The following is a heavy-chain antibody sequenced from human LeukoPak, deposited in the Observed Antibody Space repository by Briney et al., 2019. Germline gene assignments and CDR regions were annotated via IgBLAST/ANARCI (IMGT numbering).Heavy chain of an antibody. CDR2: FDPEDGET. Sequence: ASVKVSCKVSGYTLTELSMHWVRQAPGKGLEWMGGFDPEDGETIYAQKFQGRVTMTEDTSTGTAYMELSSLRSEDTAVYYCATLIFGVVLFDPWGQGTLVTVSS. V-gene: IGHV1-24*01. CDR1: GYTLTELS. D-gene: IGHD3-3*01. CDR3: ATLIFGVVLFDP. J-gene: IGHJ5*02.